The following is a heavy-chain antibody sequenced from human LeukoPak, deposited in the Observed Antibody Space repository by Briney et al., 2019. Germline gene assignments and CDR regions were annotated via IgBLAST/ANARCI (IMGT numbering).Heavy chain of an antibody. CDR2: ISGSGGST. D-gene: IGHD3-3*01. CDR1: GFTFSSYA. CDR3: AKDLFLRLSYYFDY. Sequence: GGSLRLSCAASGFTFSSYAMSWVRQAPGKGLEWVSAISGSGGSTYYADSVKGRFTISRDNPKNTLYLQMNSLRAEDTAVYYCAKDLFLRLSYYFDYWGQGTLVTVSS. J-gene: IGHJ4*02. V-gene: IGHV3-23*01.